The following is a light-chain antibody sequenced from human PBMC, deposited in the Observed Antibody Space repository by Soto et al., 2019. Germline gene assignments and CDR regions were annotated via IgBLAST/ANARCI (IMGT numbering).Light chain of an antibody. CDR1: SSDVGGYNR. CDR3: SSYTSRTSWV. J-gene: IGLJ3*02. CDR2: EVT. Sequence: QSALTQPASVTGSPGQSITISCTGTSSDVGGYNRVSWYQQYPGTAPKLMISEVTNRPSGVSYRFSASKSGNTASLTISGLQPEDEADYYCSSYTSRTSWVFGGGTKLTVL. V-gene: IGLV2-14*01.